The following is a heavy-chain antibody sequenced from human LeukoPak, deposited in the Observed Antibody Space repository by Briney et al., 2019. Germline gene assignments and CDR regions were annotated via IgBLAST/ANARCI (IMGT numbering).Heavy chain of an antibody. V-gene: IGHV3-30*03. CDR1: RFTFSRYG. CDR2: ISYDGSNK. CDR3: ARGPLVGALNWFDP. D-gene: IGHD1-26*01. Sequence: GGPLRLSCAASRFTFSRYGMHWVRQAPGKGLEWVAVISYDGSNKHYADSVKGRFTISRDNSKNTLYLQMNSLRTDDTAVYYCARGPLVGALNWFDPWGQGTLVTVSS. J-gene: IGHJ5*02.